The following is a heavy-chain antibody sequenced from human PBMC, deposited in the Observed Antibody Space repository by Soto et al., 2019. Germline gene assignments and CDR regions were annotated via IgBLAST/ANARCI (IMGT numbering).Heavy chain of an antibody. CDR3: TRGPRPTSIGTGAF. J-gene: IGHJ4*02. D-gene: IGHD3-10*01. CDR1: GFIFSMYW. Sequence: PWGSLRLSCETSGFIFSMYWMHWVRQVPGKGPQWVARITDDGSTTYYAASVEGRFTISRDNAKNALYLQMTSLRADDTAVYYCTRGPRPTSIGTGAFWGQGTQVTVSS. CDR2: ITDDGSTT. V-gene: IGHV3-74*01.